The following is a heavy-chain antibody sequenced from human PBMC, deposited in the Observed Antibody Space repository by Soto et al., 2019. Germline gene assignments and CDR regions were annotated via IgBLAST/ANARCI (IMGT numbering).Heavy chain of an antibody. V-gene: IGHV3-74*01. CDR2: INSDGTST. CDR3: VRELIPVLGSIRYFDP. D-gene: IGHD6-19*01. J-gene: IGHJ5*02. CDR1: GFTFSRYW. Sequence: EVQLVESGGGLIQPGGSLRLSCAASGFTFSRYWMHWVRQTPGMGLEWLSRINSDGTSTKYADSVQGRFSISRDNADNTLYLQMNTLRDEDTGVYYCVRELIPVLGSIRYFDPWGQGTLVTVSS.